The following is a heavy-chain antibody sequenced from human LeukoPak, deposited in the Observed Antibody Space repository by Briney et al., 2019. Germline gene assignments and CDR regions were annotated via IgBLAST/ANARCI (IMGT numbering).Heavy chain of an antibody. CDR1: GFTFSSYE. D-gene: IGHD2-15*01. Sequence: PGGSLRLSCAASGFTFSSYEMNWVRQAPGKGLEGVSYISSSGSTIYYADSVKGRFTISRDNAKNSLYLQMNSLRAEVTAVYYCARDSVVAGLLPYYYYGMDVWGQGTTVTVSS. CDR2: ISSSGSTI. V-gene: IGHV3-48*03. J-gene: IGHJ6*02. CDR3: ARDSVVAGLLPYYYYGMDV.